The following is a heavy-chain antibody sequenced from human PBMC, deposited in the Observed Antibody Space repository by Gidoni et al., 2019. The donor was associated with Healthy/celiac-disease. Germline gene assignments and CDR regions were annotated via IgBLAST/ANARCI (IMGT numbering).Heavy chain of an antibody. D-gene: IGHD6-19*01. J-gene: IGHJ4*02. Sequence: QLQLQESGPGLVKPSETLSLTCTVSGGSIRRSSYYWGWIRQPPGKGLEWIGRIYYSGSTYYNPSLKSRVTISVDTSKNQFSLKLSSVTAADTAVYYCARHLNKDPQWLVHDYWGQGTLVTVSS. CDR2: IYYSGST. CDR3: ARHLNKDPQWLVHDY. V-gene: IGHV4-39*01. CDR1: GGSIRRSSYY.